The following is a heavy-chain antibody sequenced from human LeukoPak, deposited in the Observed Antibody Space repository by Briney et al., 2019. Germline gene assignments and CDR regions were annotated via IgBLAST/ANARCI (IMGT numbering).Heavy chain of an antibody. CDR2: VSSSASTK. V-gene: IGHV3-48*01. CDR3: ARPRGGGSHDDFDY. CDR1: GFSFSTYS. D-gene: IGHD1-26*01. J-gene: IGHJ4*02. Sequence: HPGGSLRLSCVASGFSFSTYSMNWVRHAAGKGLEWVSYVSSSASTKYYADSVEGRFTVSRDNAKNSLYLQMNSLRAEDSGVYYCARPRGGGSHDDFDYWGQGTLVTVSS.